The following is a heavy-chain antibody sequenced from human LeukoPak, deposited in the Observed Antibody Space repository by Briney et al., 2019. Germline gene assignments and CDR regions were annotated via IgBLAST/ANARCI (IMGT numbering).Heavy chain of an antibody. J-gene: IGHJ4*02. Sequence: GGSLRLSCAASGFTFSDYYMSWIRQAPGKGLEWVSYISSSGSTIYYADSVKGRFTISRDNAKNSLYLQMNSLRAEDTAVYYCARDSSLGLRLLEWLSPFYFDYWGQGTLLTVSS. CDR2: ISSSGSTI. V-gene: IGHV3-11*04. D-gene: IGHD3-3*01. CDR3: ARDSSLGLRLLEWLSPFYFDY. CDR1: GFTFSDYY.